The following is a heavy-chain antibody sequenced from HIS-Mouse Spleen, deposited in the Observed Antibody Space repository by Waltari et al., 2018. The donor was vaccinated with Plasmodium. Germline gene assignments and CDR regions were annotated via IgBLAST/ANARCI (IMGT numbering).Heavy chain of an antibody. CDR1: GGSISSGGYY. D-gene: IGHD6-13*01. J-gene: IGHJ4*02. CDR3: ARSIAATVTFYFDY. V-gene: IGHV4-31*03. CDR2: IYYSGST. Sequence: QVQLQESGPGLVKPSQTLPLTCTVSGGSISSGGYYWSWLRQHPGKGLEWIGYIYYSGSTYYNQSLKSRVTIAVDTSKNQFSLKLSSVTAADTAVYYCARSIAATVTFYFDYWGQGTLVTVSS.